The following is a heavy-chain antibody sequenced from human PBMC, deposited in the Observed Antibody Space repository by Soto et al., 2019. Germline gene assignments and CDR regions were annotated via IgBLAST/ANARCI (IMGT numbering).Heavy chain of an antibody. CDR1: DDSLSTYY. D-gene: IGHD2-21*01. J-gene: IGHJ5*02. V-gene: IGHV4-4*07. CDR3: ARSAIPRGGWFRP. Sequence: LSLTCNVSDDSLSTYYWSWVRQPAGKGLEWIGRIYASGSTNYNPSLKGRVSMSVDTSKKQFSLKMMSVTAADTAMYYCARSAIPRGGWFRPWGQGVLVTVSS. CDR2: IYASGST.